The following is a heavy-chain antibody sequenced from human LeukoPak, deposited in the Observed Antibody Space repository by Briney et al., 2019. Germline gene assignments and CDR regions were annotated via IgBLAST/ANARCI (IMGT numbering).Heavy chain of an antibody. J-gene: IGHJ4*02. D-gene: IGHD1-20*01. CDR2: INPNSDDT. CDR3: ARGGKRLTVDYFDY. V-gene: IGHV1-2*06. Sequence: GASVTVSCKSSGSTFTGYYMHWVRQAPGQGLEWMGRINPNSDDTNYARKFQGRVTMTRDTSISTVYMELSRLRSDDTAVYYCARGGKRLTVDYFDYWGQGTLVTVSS. CDR1: GSTFTGYY.